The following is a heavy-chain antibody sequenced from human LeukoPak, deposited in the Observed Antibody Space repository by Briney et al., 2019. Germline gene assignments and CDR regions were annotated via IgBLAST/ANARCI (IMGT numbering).Heavy chain of an antibody. D-gene: IGHD2-2*01. CDR1: GFIFSNRW. CDR3: ARGVGWFDP. J-gene: IGHJ5*02. V-gene: IGHV3-7*04. Sequence: GGPLRLLCEASGFIFSNRWMSWVRQAPGKRVEWVANINEDGSEKNYVDSVKGRFTIYRDIAKKSVYLQMNSLRAEDTAMYYCARGVGWFDPWGQGTLVTVSS. CDR2: INEDGSEK.